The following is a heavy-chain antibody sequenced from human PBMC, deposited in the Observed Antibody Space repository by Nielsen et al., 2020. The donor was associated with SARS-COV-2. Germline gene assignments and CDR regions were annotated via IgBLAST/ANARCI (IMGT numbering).Heavy chain of an antibody. J-gene: IGHJ3*02. CDR2: IYSVGTT. V-gene: IGHV3-66*01. CDR3: MRFHDYGDYESAFGI. Sequence: GESLKISCAASGFTVTTTYMAWVRQAPGKGLEWVSVIYSVGTTFYADSVKGRFTTSRDNSKNTLFLQMNSLRAEDTAVYYCMRFHDYGDYESAFGIWGQGTMVTVSS. D-gene: IGHD4-17*01. CDR1: GFTVTTTY.